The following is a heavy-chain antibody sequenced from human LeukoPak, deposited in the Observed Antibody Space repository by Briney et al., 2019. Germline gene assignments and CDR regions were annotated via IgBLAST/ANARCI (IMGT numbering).Heavy chain of an antibody. CDR2: INHSGST. V-gene: IGHV4-34*01. CDR3: ANGSGSYYRLFDY. Sequence: SETLSLTCAVYGRSFSGYYWSWIRQPPGKGLEWIGEINHSGSTNYNPSLKRRVTISGDTSKNQFSLKLSSVTAADTAVYYCANGSGSYYRLFDYWGQGTLVTVSS. CDR1: GRSFSGYY. J-gene: IGHJ4*02. D-gene: IGHD3-10*01.